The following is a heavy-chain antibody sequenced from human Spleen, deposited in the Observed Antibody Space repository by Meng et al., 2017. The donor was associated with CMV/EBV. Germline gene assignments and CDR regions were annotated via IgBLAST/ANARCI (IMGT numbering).Heavy chain of an antibody. CDR3: ARDLFCSSDNCDDAFNI. V-gene: IGHV1-18*03. CDR2: ISDSNGDT. CDR1: GHTFTTYG. D-gene: IGHD6-25*01. J-gene: IGHJ3*02. Sequence: ASVKVSCKATGHTFTTYGISWVRQAPGQGLEWMGWISDSNGDTNYAQKFRDRITMTTDTSTSTAYMELRSLRSDDMALYYCARDLFCSSDNCDDAFNIWGQGTMVTVSS.